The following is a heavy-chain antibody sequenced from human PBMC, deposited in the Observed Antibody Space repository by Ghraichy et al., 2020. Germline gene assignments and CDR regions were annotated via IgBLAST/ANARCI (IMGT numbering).Heavy chain of an antibody. V-gene: IGHV4-59*01. Sequence: ETLSLTCTVSGGSISSYYWSWIRQPPGKGLEWIGYIYYSGSTNYNPSLKSRVTISVDTSKNQFSLKLSSVTAADTAVYYCASLVVPAATEHDAFDIWGQGTMVTVSS. CDR2: IYYSGST. D-gene: IGHD2-2*01. J-gene: IGHJ3*02. CDR3: ASLVVPAATEHDAFDI. CDR1: GGSISSYY.